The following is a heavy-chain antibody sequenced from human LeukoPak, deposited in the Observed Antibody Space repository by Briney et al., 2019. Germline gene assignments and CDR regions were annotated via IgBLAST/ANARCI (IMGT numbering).Heavy chain of an antibody. V-gene: IGHV3-48*04. CDR3: ARDRQQLVVYYYYYMDV. J-gene: IGHJ6*03. Sequence: GGFLRLSCAASGFTFSSYSMNWVRQAPGKGLGWVSYISSSSSTIYYADSVKGRFTISRDNAKNSLYLQMNSLRAEDTAVYYCARDRQQLVVYYYYYMDVWGKGTTVTVSS. D-gene: IGHD6-13*01. CDR1: GFTFSSYS. CDR2: ISSSSSTI.